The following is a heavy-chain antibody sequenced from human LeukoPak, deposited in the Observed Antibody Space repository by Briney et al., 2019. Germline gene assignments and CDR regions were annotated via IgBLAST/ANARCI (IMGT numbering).Heavy chain of an antibody. J-gene: IGHJ4*02. D-gene: IGHD3-10*01. CDR3: ARYTGVTNFDY. CDR1: GFTFSSHG. Sequence: GRSLGLSCEASGFTFSSHGMHWVRQAPGKGLEWVAVIWYDGSNKYYADSEKGRFTISRDNSKNTLFLQMNSLRAKDTAVYYCARYTGVTNFDYWGQGTLVTVSS. V-gene: IGHV3-33*08. CDR2: IWYDGSNK.